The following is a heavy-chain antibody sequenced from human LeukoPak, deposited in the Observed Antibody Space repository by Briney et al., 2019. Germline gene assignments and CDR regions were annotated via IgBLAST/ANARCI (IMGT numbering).Heavy chain of an antibody. CDR2: ISGSGNNT. J-gene: IGHJ4*02. V-gene: IGHV3-23*01. CDR3: AKDLAGEGFDY. D-gene: IGHD2-21*01. Sequence: GGSLRLSCAASRFTFSRYAMTWVRQAPGKGLEWVSVISGSGNNTFYADSVKGRFTISRDNSKNTLYLHMNSLRVEDTAVYYCAKDLAGEGFDYWGQGTLVTVSS. CDR1: RFTFSRYA.